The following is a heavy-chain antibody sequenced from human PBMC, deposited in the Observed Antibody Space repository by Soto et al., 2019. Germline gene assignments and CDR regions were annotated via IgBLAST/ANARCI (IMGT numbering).Heavy chain of an antibody. D-gene: IGHD6-19*01. V-gene: IGHV4-59*01. CDR2: FYYSGST. CDR1: GGSISSYY. CDR3: ARGGWKLFDY. Sequence: QVQLQESGPGLVKPSETLSLTCTVSGGSISSYYWSWIRQPPGKGLEWIGCFYYSGSTNYNPSLKSRVAISVDTSKMQFSLKLSSVTASDTAVYYCARGGWKLFDYWGQGTLVTFSS. J-gene: IGHJ4*02.